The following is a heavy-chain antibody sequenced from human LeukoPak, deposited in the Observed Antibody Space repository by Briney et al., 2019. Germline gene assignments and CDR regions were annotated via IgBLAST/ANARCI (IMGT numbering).Heavy chain of an antibody. V-gene: IGHV3-33*01. CDR1: GFTFSSYG. D-gene: IGHD2/OR15-2a*01. Sequence: PGGSLRLSCAASGFTFSSYGMHWVRQAPGKALECVAVIWYDGSNIYYADSVKGRFTISRDNSKNTLYLQMDSLRAEDTAVYYCARDKSTGKYFDLWGRGTLVTVSS. J-gene: IGHJ2*01. CDR2: IWYDGSNI. CDR3: ARDKSTGKYFDL.